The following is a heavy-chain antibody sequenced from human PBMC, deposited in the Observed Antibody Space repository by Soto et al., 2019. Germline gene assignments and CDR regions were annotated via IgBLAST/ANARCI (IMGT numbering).Heavy chain of an antibody. V-gene: IGHV1-69*13. D-gene: IGHD3-3*01. Sequence: SVKVSCKASGGTFSSYAISWVRQAPGQELEWMGGIIPIFGTANYAQKFQGRVTITADESTSTAYMELSSLRSEDTAVYYCARGYDFWSGYSTYYYYGMDVWGQGTTVTVSS. CDR2: IIPIFGTA. J-gene: IGHJ6*02. CDR3: ARGYDFWSGYSTYYYYGMDV. CDR1: GGTFSSYA.